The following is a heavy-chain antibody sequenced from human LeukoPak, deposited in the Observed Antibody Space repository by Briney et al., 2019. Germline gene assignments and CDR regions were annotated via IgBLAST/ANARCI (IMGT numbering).Heavy chain of an antibody. CDR3: ASLRKLHYFDY. CDR1: GGSISSYY. J-gene: IGHJ4*02. CDR2: IYYSGST. V-gene: IGHV4-59*01. D-gene: IGHD1-14*01. Sequence: PSETLSLTCTVSGGSISSYYWSWIRQPPGKGLEWIGCIYYSGSTNYNPSLKSRVTISVDTSKNQFSLKLSSVTAADTAVYYCASLRKLHYFDYWGQGTLVTVSS.